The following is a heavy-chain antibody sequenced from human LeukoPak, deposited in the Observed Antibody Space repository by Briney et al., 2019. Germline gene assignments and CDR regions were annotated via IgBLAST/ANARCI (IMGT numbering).Heavy chain of an antibody. CDR1: GFTFSSYA. J-gene: IGHJ5*02. CDR3: ARAGGPITMVRGVIIDNWFDP. CDR2: IGGSGSST. V-gene: IGHV3-23*01. D-gene: IGHD3-10*01. Sequence: PGGSLRLSCAASGFTFSSYAMNWVRQAPGKGLEWVSGIGGSGSSTYYADSVKGRFTISRDNSKNTLYLQMNSLRAEDTAVYYCARAGGPITMVRGVIIDNWFDPWGQGTLVTVSS.